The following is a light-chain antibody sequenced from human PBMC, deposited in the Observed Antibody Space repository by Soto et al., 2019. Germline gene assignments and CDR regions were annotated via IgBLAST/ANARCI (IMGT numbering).Light chain of an antibody. CDR2: DNN. J-gene: IGLJ3*02. CDR1: SSNIGDNS. Sequence: QSVLTQPPSMSAAPGQMVAISCSGTSSNIGDNSVSWYQHFPGTAPKVLIYDNNRRPSGIPDRFSGSKSGTSATLTIIGLQTGDEADYYCATWDSALSAAVFGGGTNRTVL. V-gene: IGLV1-51*01. CDR3: ATWDSALSAAV.